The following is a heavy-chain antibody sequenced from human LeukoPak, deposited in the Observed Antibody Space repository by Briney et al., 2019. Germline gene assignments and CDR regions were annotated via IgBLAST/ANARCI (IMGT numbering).Heavy chain of an antibody. CDR3: AKDYYGSGSYLGYYYYYGMDV. J-gene: IGHJ6*02. CDR1: GFTFSSYG. D-gene: IGHD3-10*01. CDR2: ISYDGSNK. Sequence: PGRSLRLSCAASGFTFSSYGMHWVRQAPGKGLEWVAAISYDGSNKYYADSVKGRFTISRDNSKNTLYLQMNSLRAEDTAVYYCAKDYYGSGSYLGYYYYYGMDVWGQGTTVTVSS. V-gene: IGHV3-30*18.